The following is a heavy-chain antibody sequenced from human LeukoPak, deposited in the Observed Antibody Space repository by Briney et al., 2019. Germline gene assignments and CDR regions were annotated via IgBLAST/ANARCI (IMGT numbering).Heavy chain of an antibody. CDR3: AKKDGDF. CDR2: IYYSGST. CDR1: GDSITSGGYS. J-gene: IGHJ4*02. Sequence: SETLSLTCAVSGDSITSGGYSWSRIRQPPGKGLEWIGYIYYSGSTNYKPSLKSRVTISVDTSRNQLSLRLTSLTAADTAVYYCAKKDGDFWGQGTLVSVSS. V-gene: IGHV4-61*08.